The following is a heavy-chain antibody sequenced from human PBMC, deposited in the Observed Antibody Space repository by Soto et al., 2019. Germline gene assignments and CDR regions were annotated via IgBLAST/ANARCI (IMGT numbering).Heavy chain of an antibody. J-gene: IGHJ5*02. CDR2: INANNGGA. CDR1: GYTFTDYH. Sequence: QVQLVQSGAEVKKPGASVKVSCKAAGYTFTDYHIHWVRQAPGQGLEFMGWINANNGGAGSAQQFQGRVTVTRDTSITTVYMEVSNLRSDDTAVYYCAREWGSETLQPSYNWFDTWGQGTLVTVSS. D-gene: IGHD6-25*01. CDR3: AREWGSETLQPSYNWFDT. V-gene: IGHV1-2*02.